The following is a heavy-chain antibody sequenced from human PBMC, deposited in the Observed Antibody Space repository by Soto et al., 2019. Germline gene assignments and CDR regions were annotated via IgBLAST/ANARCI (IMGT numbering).Heavy chain of an antibody. CDR1: GFTFSSYA. V-gene: IGHV3-33*01. CDR2: IWYDGSNK. CDR3: ARDMGHCSGGSCQNWFDP. J-gene: IGHJ5*02. Sequence: PGGSLRLSYAASGFTFSSYAMHWVRQAPGKGLEWVAVIWYDGSNKYYADSVKGRFTISRDNSKNTLYLQMNSLRAEDTAVYYCARDMGHCSGGSCQNWFDPWGQGTLVTVSS. D-gene: IGHD2-15*01.